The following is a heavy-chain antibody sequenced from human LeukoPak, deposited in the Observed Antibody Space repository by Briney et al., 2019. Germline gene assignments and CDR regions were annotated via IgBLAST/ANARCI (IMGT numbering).Heavy chain of an antibody. V-gene: IGHV3-23*01. CDR1: GFTFSTYA. Sequence: GGSLRLSCAASGFTFSTYAMSWVRQAPGEGLEWVSTISGTGDTTYYADSLKGRLTISRDNSKNTLYLQMSSLRADDTAVYYCTKGGWGTVLDYWGQGTLVTVSS. D-gene: IGHD3-10*01. CDR2: ISGTGDTT. J-gene: IGHJ4*02. CDR3: TKGGWGTVLDY.